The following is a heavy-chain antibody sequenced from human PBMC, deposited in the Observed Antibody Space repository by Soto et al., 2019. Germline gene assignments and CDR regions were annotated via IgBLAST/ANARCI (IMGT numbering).Heavy chain of an antibody. CDR2: INSDGSTT. J-gene: IGHJ4*02. V-gene: IGHV3-74*01. D-gene: IGHD3-9*01. CDR3: AKDLSLRYFDWLLPDY. CDR1: GFTFSRYW. Sequence: GGALRLSCAASGFTFSRYWMHWVRQAPGKGLVWVSRINSDGSTTTYADSVKGRFTISRDNAKNTLYLQMNSLRIEDTALYYCAKDLSLRYFDWLLPDYWGQGTLVTVSS.